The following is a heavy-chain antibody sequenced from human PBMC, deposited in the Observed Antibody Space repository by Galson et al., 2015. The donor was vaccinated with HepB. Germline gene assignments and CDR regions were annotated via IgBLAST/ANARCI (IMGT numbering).Heavy chain of an antibody. CDR2: IRYDGSNK. J-gene: IGHJ4*02. V-gene: IGHV3-30*02. D-gene: IGHD3-22*01. CDR3: AKPSYYYDSSGYYYGADY. Sequence: SLRLSCAAFGFTFSSYGMHWVRQAPGKGLEWVAFIRYDGSNKYYADSVKGRFTISRDNSKNTLYLQMNSLRAEDTAVYYCAKPSYYYDSSGYYYGADYWGQGTLVTVSS. CDR1: GFTFSSYG.